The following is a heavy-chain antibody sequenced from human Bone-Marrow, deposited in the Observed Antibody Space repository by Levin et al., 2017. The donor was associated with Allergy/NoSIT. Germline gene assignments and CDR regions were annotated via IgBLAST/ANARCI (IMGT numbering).Heavy chain of an antibody. V-gene: IGHV3-73*01. D-gene: IGHD2-15*01. CDR1: GFTFSDSA. CDR2: IRSKVNGYAT. CDR3: FREHCSGDRCYFT. J-gene: IGHJ5*02. Sequence: PGGSLRLSCAASGFTFSDSAMHWVRQASGKGLEWVGRIRSKVNGYATDYAASVKGRFTISRDASKNMASLQMNGLKTEDTAVYYCFREHCSGDRCYFTWGQGAQVTVSS.